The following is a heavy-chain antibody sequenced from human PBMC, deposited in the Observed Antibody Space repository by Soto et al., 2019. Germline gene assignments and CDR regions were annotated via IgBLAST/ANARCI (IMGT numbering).Heavy chain of an antibody. Sequence: NPSETLSLACTVSGGSVSSGSYYWSWIRQPPGKGLEWIGYIYYSGITKYNPSLKSRVTLSVDTSKSQFSLKLRSVTAADTAVYYCERDRYYDSSGYFDYWGQGALVTVSS. V-gene: IGHV4-61*01. J-gene: IGHJ4*02. CDR3: ERDRYYDSSGYFDY. CDR2: IYYSGIT. CDR1: GGSVSSGSYY. D-gene: IGHD3-22*01.